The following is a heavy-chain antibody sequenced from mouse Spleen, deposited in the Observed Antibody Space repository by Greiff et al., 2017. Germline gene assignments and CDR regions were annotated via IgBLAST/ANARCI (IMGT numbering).Heavy chain of an antibody. V-gene: IGHV5-9*04. CDR1: GFTFSSYA. D-gene: IGHD2-14*01. J-gene: IGHJ3*01. CDR3: ARREVRRWFAY. CDR2: ISSGGGNT. Sequence: EVKVEESGGGLVKLGGSLKLSCAASGFTFSSYAMSWVRQTPEKRLEWVATISSGGGNTYYPDSVKGRFTISRDNAKNTLYLQMSSLKSEDTAMYYCARREVRRWFAYWGQGTLVTVSA.